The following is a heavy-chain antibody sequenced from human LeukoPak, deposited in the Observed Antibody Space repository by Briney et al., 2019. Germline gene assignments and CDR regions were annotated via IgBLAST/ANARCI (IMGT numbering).Heavy chain of an antibody. V-gene: IGHV3-15*01. CDR1: GFTFSNAW. D-gene: IGHD3-3*01. CDR2: IRTKTDGGTA. CDR3: CRFGTLDY. J-gene: IGHJ4*02. Sequence: TGGSLRLSCIASGFTFSNAWMSWVRQAPGQGLGWVGRIRTKTDGGTADYTAPVKGRFTISRDDSKNTLYLQMNSLKSEDTAVYYCCRFGTLDYWGQGNLVTVSS.